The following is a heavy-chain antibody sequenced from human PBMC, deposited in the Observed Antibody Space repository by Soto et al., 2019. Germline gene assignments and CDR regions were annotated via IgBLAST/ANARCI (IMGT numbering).Heavy chain of an antibody. CDR1: RDRIAGCY. CDR2: INPNGDKT. CDR3: ARDESEYDLAWWFDP. D-gene: IGHD3-16*01. Sequence: CEACRDRIAGCYMRWLRQSHEQGLEWMGVINPNGDKTSYARRFQGRLTLTTDTSTSTVYMELSSLRSDDTAIYYCARDESEYDLAWWFDPWGQGTLVTSPQ. J-gene: IGHJ5*02. V-gene: IGHV1-46*01.